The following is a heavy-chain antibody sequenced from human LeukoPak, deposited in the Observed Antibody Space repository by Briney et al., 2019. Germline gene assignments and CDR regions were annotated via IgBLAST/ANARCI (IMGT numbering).Heavy chain of an antibody. CDR2: IIPIFGTA. CDR3: ARSRVYGSGGNWFDP. D-gene: IGHD3-10*01. Sequence: SVKISCKASGGTFLSYAISCMRQAPGQGLEWMGGIIPIFGTANYAQKFQGRVTITADESTSTAYMELSSLRSEDTAVYYCARSRVYGSGGNWFDPWGQGTLVTVSS. CDR1: GGTFLSYA. J-gene: IGHJ5*02. V-gene: IGHV1-69*13.